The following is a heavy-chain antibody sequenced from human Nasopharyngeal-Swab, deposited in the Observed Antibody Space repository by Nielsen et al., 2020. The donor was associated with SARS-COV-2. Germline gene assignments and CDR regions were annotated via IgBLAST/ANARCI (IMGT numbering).Heavy chain of an antibody. V-gene: IGHV3-64D*06. CDR1: GFTFSIYA. J-gene: IGHJ3*02. Sequence: GESLKISCSASGFTFSIYAMHWVRQAPGKGLEYVSTINDYEDRLYYADSVKGRFTISRDNSKNTLYLQMSSLRAEDTALYWCVEDLRGKYAFEIWGQGTMVTVSS. D-gene: IGHD3-16*01. CDR2: INDYEDRL. CDR3: VEDLRGKYAFEI.